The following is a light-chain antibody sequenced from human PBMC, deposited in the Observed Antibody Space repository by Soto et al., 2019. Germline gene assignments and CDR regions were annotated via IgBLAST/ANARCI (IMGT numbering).Light chain of an antibody. Sequence: DIQMTQSPSTLSASVGDRVTITCRASQSISTWLAWYQQKPGKAPKLLIYDASSLESGVPSRFSGSGSGTEFTLTISSLQPEDFAVYYCQQYVNSPRTFGQGTKVEI. CDR2: DAS. CDR3: QQYVNSPRT. V-gene: IGKV1-5*01. CDR1: QSISTW. J-gene: IGKJ1*01.